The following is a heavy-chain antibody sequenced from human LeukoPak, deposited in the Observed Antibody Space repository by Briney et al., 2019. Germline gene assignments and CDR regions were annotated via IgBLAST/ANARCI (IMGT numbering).Heavy chain of an antibody. Sequence: SETLSLTCAVYGGSFSGYYWSWIRQPPGKGLEWIGEINHSGSTNYNPSLKSRVTISVDTSKNQFSLKLSSVTAADTAMYYCARLGPRRVTMVRGVIRFSGFDYWGQGTLVTVSS. CDR2: INHSGST. CDR1: GGSFSGYY. CDR3: ARLGPRRVTMVRGVIRFSGFDY. D-gene: IGHD3-10*01. J-gene: IGHJ4*02. V-gene: IGHV4-34*01.